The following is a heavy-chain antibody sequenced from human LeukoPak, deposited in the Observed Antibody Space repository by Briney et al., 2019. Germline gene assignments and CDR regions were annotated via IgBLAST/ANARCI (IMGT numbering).Heavy chain of an antibody. Sequence: SETLSLTCTVSGDSISSYYWSWIRQPPGKGLEWIGYIYYSGSTNYNPSLKSRVTISVDTSKNQFSLKLSSVTAADTAVYYCARSRIQLRFDPWGQGTLVTVSS. CDR3: ARSRIQLRFDP. J-gene: IGHJ5*02. CDR1: GDSISSYY. V-gene: IGHV4-59*01. CDR2: IYYSGST. D-gene: IGHD5-18*01.